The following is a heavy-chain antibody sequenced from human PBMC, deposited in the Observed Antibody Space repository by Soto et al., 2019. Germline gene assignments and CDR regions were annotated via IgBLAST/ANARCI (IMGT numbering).Heavy chain of an antibody. J-gene: IGHJ4*02. Sequence: GGSLRLSCAASGLTFSYYAMSWVRQAPGKGLGWVSGISGSGDSTYYADAVKGRFTISRDTSKNTLYLQMNSLRAEDTAVYYCAKTRYDFWSGSDYWGQGTLVTVSS. CDR1: GLTFSYYA. CDR2: ISGSGDST. D-gene: IGHD3-3*01. V-gene: IGHV3-23*01. CDR3: AKTRYDFWSGSDY.